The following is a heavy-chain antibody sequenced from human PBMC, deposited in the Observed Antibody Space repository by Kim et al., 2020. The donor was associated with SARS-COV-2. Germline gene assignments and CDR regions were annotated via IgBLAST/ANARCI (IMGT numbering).Heavy chain of an antibody. V-gene: IGHV3-21*01. J-gene: IGHJ4*02. CDR3: ARAVTTLTYYFDY. Sequence: YSQSVTCLFTISRDNAKNSLFLQMTSLRAEDTAVYYCARAVTTLTYYFDYWGQGALVTVSS. D-gene: IGHD4-17*01.